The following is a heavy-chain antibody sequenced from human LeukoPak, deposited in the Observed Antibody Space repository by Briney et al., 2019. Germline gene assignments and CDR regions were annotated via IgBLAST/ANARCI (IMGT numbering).Heavy chain of an antibody. CDR2: ISGSGGST. V-gene: IGHV3-23*01. D-gene: IGHD6-13*01. CDR1: GFTFSSYW. CDR3: AKDQGAAGTYYFDY. J-gene: IGHJ4*02. Sequence: GGSLRLSCAASGFTFSSYWMSWVRQAPGKGLEWVSAISGSGGSTYYADSVKGRFTISRDNSKNTLYLQMNSLRAEDTAVYYCAKDQGAAGTYYFDYWGQGTLVTVSS.